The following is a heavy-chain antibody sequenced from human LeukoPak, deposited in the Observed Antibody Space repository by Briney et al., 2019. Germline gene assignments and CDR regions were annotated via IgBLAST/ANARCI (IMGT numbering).Heavy chain of an antibody. D-gene: IGHD3-10*01. J-gene: IGHJ6*03. CDR1: GYTFTSYG. Sequence: ASVKVSCKASGYTFTSYGISWVRQAPGQGLEWMGWISAYNGNTNYAQKLQGRVTMTTDTSTSTAYMELRSLRSDDTAVYYCAGEGYYYGSGSYYLYYYYYMDVWGKGTTVTVSS. CDR3: AGEGYYYGSGSYYLYYYYYMDV. CDR2: ISAYNGNT. V-gene: IGHV1-18*01.